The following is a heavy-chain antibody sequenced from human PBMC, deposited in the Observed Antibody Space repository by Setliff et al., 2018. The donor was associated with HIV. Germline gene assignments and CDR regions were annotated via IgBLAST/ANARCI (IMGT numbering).Heavy chain of an antibody. CDR1: Y. D-gene: IGHD3-22*01. CDR2: INHSGST. CDR3: ASRDTSRYFDDY. J-gene: IGHJ4*02. Sequence: YWIGWVRQMPGKGLEWIGEINHSGSTNYNPSLKSRVTISVDTSKNQFPLKLTSVTAADTAVYYCASRDTSRYFDDYWGQGTLVTVSS. V-gene: IGHV4-34*01.